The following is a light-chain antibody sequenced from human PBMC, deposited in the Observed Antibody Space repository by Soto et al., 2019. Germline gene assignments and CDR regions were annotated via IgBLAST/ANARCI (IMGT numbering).Light chain of an antibody. CDR1: SSDVGGYHY. Sequence: QSALTQPPSASGSPGQSVTISCTGTSSDVGGYHYVSWYQQHPGKAPKLMIYEVTKRPSGVPDRFSGSKSGNTASLTVSGLQSEDEAAYYCSSYAGNNNLIFGGGTKLTVL. CDR3: SSYAGNNNLI. J-gene: IGLJ2*01. V-gene: IGLV2-8*01. CDR2: EVT.